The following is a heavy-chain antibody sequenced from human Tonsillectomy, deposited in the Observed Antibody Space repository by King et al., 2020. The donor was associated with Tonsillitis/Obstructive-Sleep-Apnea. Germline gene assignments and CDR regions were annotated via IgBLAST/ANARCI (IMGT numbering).Heavy chain of an antibody. CDR2: IWYDGRNK. CDR1: GFIFSSYG. CDR3: ARAGGYISGLGFEY. J-gene: IGHJ4*02. Sequence: ESGGGVVQPGRSLRLSCAASGFIFSSYGMHWVRQAPGKGLEWVAVIWYDGRNKKYGDSGKGRFTISRDNSKNTLYLQMNSLRAEDTAVYFCARAGGYISGLGFEYWGQGTLVTVSS. V-gene: IGHV3-33*01. D-gene: IGHD5-18*01.